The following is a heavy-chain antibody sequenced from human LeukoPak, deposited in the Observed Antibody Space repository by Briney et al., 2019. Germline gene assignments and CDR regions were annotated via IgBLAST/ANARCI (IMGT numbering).Heavy chain of an antibody. V-gene: IGHV1-18*01. CDR2: ISAYNGNT. J-gene: IGHJ4*02. CDR3: ARRIRGFLEASFDY. Sequence: ASVKVSCKASGYTFTSYGISWVRQAPGQGLEWMEWISAYNGNTNYAQKLQGRVTMTTDTSTSTAYMELRSLRSDDTAVYYCARRIRGFLEASFDYWGQGTLVTVSS. CDR1: GYTFTSYG. D-gene: IGHD3-3*01.